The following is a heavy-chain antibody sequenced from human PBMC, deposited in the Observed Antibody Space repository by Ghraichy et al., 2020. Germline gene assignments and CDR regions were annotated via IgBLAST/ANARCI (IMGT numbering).Heavy chain of an antibody. J-gene: IGHJ4*02. Sequence: GGSLRLSCAASGFTFSDYYMSWIRQAPGKGLEWVSYITTSETYTNYGHSVKGRFAISRDNAKNSLYLQMSSLRAEDTAVYYCARSGVANGVFDYWGQGTLVTVSS. CDR1: GFTFSDYY. D-gene: IGHD5-12*01. CDR2: ITTSETYT. V-gene: IGHV3-11*06. CDR3: ARSGVANGVFDY.